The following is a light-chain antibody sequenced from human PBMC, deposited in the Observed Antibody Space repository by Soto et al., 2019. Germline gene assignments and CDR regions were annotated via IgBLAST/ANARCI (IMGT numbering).Light chain of an antibody. CDR3: QQYGSSPLT. V-gene: IGKV3-20*01. CDR1: QSVSSSY. J-gene: IGKJ5*01. Sequence: EIVLTQSPGTLSLSPGERATLSCRASQSVSSSYLAWYQQKPGQAPRLLIYGASIRATGIPERFSGSGSGTDFTLTISRLEPEDFAAYYCQQYGSSPLTFGQGKRLDI. CDR2: GAS.